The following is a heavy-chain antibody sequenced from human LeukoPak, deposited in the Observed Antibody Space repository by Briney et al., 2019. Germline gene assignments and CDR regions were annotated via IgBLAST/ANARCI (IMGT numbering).Heavy chain of an antibody. J-gene: IGHJ5*02. Sequence: VSVKVSCKASGYTFIGYYIHWVRQAPGQGLEWMGWINPNSGGTNYAQKFQGRVTMTRDTSISTAYMELSRLRSDDTAVYYCARTYCSSTSCANWFDPWGQGTLVTVSS. CDR1: GYTFIGYY. CDR2: INPNSGGT. CDR3: ARTYCSSTSCANWFDP. V-gene: IGHV1-2*02. D-gene: IGHD2-2*01.